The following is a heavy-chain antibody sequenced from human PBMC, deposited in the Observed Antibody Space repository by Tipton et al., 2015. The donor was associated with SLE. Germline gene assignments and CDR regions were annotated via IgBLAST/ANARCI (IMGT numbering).Heavy chain of an antibody. CDR2: ISAYNGNT. V-gene: IGHV1-18*04. Sequence: QVQLVQSGAEVKKPGASVKVSCKASGYTFTSYYMHWVRQAPGQGLEWMGWISAYNGNTNYAQKLQGRVTMTTDTSTSTAYMELRSLRSDDTAVYYCAREFFVFGDLHYFDYWGQGTLVTVSS. CDR1: GYTFTSYY. CDR3: AREFFVFGDLHYFDY. D-gene: IGHD3-10*01. J-gene: IGHJ4*02.